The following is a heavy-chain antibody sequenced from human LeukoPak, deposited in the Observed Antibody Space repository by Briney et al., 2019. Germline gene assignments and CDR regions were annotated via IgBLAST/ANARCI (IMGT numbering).Heavy chain of an antibody. CDR2: INPSGGST. J-gene: IGHJ3*02. CDR3: ARWGSLDAFDI. D-gene: IGHD3-16*01. V-gene: IGHV1-46*01. Sequence: ASVKVSCKAPGYTFTSYYMHWVRQAPGQGLEWMGIINPSGGSTSYAQKFQGRVTMTRDTSTSTVYMELSSLRSEDTAVYYCARWGSLDAFDIWGQGTMVTVSS. CDR1: GYTFTSYY.